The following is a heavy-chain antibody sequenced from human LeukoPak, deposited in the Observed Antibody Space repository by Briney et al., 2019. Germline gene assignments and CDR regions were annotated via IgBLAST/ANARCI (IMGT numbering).Heavy chain of an antibody. Sequence: SETLSLTCTVSGGSISSGSYYWSWIRQPAGKGLEWIGRIYTSGSTNYNPSLKSRVTISVDTSKNQFSLRLSSVTAADTAVYYCARDHNLGELALDYWGQGTLVTVSS. J-gene: IGHJ4*02. CDR2: IYTSGST. CDR1: GGSISSGSYY. CDR3: ARDHNLGELALDY. V-gene: IGHV4-61*02. D-gene: IGHD1-26*01.